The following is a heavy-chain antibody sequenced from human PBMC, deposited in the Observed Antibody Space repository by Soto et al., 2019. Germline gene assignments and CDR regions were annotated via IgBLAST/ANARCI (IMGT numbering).Heavy chain of an antibody. D-gene: IGHD6-13*01. J-gene: IGHJ4*02. Sequence: EVQLVESGGGLVQPGRSLRLSCAASGFTFDDYAKHWVRQAPGKGLEWVSGISWNSGSIGYADSVKGRFTISRDNAKNSLYLQMNSLRAEDTALYYCAKGYAAAVDYWGQGTLVTVSS. V-gene: IGHV3-9*01. CDR2: ISWNSGSI. CDR1: GFTFDDYA. CDR3: AKGYAAAVDY.